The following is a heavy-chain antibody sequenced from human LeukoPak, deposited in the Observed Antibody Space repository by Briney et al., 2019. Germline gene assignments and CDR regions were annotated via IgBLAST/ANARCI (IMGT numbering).Heavy chain of an antibody. CDR1: GGSFSGYY. J-gene: IGHJ4*02. Sequence: PSETLSLTCAVYGGSFSGYYWSWIRQPPGKGLEWIGEINHSGSTNYNPSLKSRVTISVDTSKNQFSLKLSSVAAADTAVYYCATGWDGYKLAFDYWGQGTLVTVSS. CDR3: ATGWDGYKLAFDY. V-gene: IGHV4-34*01. CDR2: INHSGST. D-gene: IGHD5-24*01.